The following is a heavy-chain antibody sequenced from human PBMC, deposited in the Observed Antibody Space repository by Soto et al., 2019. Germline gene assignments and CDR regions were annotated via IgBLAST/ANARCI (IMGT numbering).Heavy chain of an antibody. J-gene: IGHJ4*02. D-gene: IGHD4-17*01. V-gene: IGHV3-23*01. CDR1: GFIFNNYA. CDR2: ISASGVST. Sequence: EVQLLDSGGGLAQPGGSLRVSCAASGFIFNNYAMNWVRQAPGEGLQWVAGISASGVSTYYADSVKGRFIISRDNSKNTRFLQRNSLRAEDTAIYYGAKVPLRPYYVDYWGLGTRVTASS. CDR3: AKVPLRPYYVDY.